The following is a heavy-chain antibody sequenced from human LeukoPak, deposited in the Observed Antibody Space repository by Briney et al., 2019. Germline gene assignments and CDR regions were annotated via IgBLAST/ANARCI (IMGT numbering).Heavy chain of an antibody. CDR3: ARGRQGAKTRYFDL. Sequence: GGSLRLSCAASGIIFSNYAMHWVRQGPWKGLECISTISSDGGSTYYANSVKGRFTISRDNSKNTLYLQMGSLRAEDMAVYYCARGRQGAKTRYFDLWGRGTRVTVSS. D-gene: IGHD1-26*01. J-gene: IGHJ2*01. CDR2: ISSDGGST. CDR1: GIIFSNYA. V-gene: IGHV3-64*01.